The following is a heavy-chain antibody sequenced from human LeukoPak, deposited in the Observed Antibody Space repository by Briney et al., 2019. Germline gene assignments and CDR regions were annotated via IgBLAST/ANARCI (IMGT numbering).Heavy chain of an antibody. CDR1: GFTFSSNA. Sequence: GRSLRLSCAASGFTFSSNAMHWVRQAPGKGLEWVAVMSYVGSNKYYADSVKGRFTISRDNSKNTLYLQMNSLRAEDTAVYYCARAPLGLGELSLGYFDYWGQGTLVTVSS. CDR2: MSYVGSNK. J-gene: IGHJ4*02. CDR3: ARAPLGLGELSLGYFDY. D-gene: IGHD3-16*02. V-gene: IGHV3-30-3*01.